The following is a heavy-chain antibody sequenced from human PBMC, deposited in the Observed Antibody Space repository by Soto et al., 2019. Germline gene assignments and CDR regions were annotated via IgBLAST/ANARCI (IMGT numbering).Heavy chain of an antibody. CDR2: IYYSGST. V-gene: IGHV4-39*01. Sequence: PSETLSLTCTVSGGSISSSSYYWGWIRQPPGKGLEWIGSIYYSGSTYYNPSLKSRVTISVDTSKNQFSLKLSSVTAADTAVYYCARHGNYDSSGYYKYYFDYWGQGTLVNVSS. CDR3: ARHGNYDSSGYYKYYFDY. CDR1: GGSISSSSYY. D-gene: IGHD3-22*01. J-gene: IGHJ4*02.